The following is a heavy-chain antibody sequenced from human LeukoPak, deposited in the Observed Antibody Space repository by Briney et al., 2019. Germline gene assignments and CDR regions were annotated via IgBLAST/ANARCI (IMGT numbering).Heavy chain of an antibody. Sequence: GESLKISCKGSGYSFSTYWIGWVRQMPRKGLEWMGIIYPGDSDTRYSPSFQGHVTISADKFVSTAFLQWDSLKASDTATYYCARQDGGLDYWGQGTLVTVSS. CDR3: ARQDGGLDY. J-gene: IGHJ4*02. CDR2: IYPGDSDT. D-gene: IGHD4-23*01. CDR1: GYSFSTYW. V-gene: IGHV5-51*01.